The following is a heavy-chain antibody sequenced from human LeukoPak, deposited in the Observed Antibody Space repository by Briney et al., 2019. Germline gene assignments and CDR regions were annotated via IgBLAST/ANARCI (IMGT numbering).Heavy chain of an antibody. V-gene: IGHV3-21*01. CDR2: ISSSSSYI. D-gene: IGHD5-12*01. CDR3: ARDDIRNYYYYGMDV. CDR1: GFTFSSYS. Sequence: GSLRLSCAASGFTFSSYSMNWVRQAPGKGLEWVSSISSSSSYIYYADSVKGRFTISRDNAKNSLYLQMNSLRAEDTAVYYCARDDIRNYYYYGMDVWGQGTTVTVSS. J-gene: IGHJ6*02.